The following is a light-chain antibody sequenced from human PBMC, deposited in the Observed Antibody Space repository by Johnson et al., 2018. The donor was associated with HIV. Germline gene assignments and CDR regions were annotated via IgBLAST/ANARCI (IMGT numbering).Light chain of an antibody. CDR3: GTWDTIPRTFV. CDR2: EST. J-gene: IGLJ1*01. V-gene: IGLV1-51*02. CDR1: NSNIGNNY. Sequence: QSVLTQPPSVSAAPGQKVTISCSGSNSNIGNNYVSWYQQLPGTAPKLIIYESTNRPSGIPDRFSGSKSGTSATLGISGLQTGDEADYYCGTWDTIPRTFVFGTGTEVSVL.